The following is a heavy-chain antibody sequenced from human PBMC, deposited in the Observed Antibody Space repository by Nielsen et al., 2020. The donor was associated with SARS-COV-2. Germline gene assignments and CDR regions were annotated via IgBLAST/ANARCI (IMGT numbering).Heavy chain of an antibody. CDR3: AHRPDGEETYFDY. J-gene: IGHJ4*02. D-gene: IGHD4-17*01. V-gene: IGHV2-26*01. CDR1: GFSLSNARMG. CDR2: IFSNDEK. Sequence: SGPTLVKPTETLTLTCTVSGFSLSNARMGVSWIRQPPGKALEWLAHIFSNDEKSYSTSLKSRLTISKDTSKSQVVLTMTNMDPVDTATYYCAHRPDGEETYFDYWGQGTPVTVSS.